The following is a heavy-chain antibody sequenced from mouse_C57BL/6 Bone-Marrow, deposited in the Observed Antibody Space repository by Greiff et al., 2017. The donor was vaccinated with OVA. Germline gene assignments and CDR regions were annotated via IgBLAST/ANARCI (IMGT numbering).Heavy chain of an antibody. Sequence: QVQLQQPGAELVKPGASVKLSCKASGYTFTSYWMHWVKQRPGQGLEWIGMIHPNSGSTNYNEKFKSKATLTVDNSSCTAYMQLSSMTSEDSAVEYGVGCGYPLYAVDYWGQGTSVTVSS. J-gene: IGHJ4*01. CDR3: VGCGYPLYAVDY. CDR2: IHPNSGST. V-gene: IGHV1-64*01. CDR1: GYTFTSYW. D-gene: IGHD2-2*01.